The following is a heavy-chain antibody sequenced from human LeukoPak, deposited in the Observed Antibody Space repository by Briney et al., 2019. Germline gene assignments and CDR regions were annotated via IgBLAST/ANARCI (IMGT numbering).Heavy chain of an antibody. J-gene: IGHJ5*02. Sequence: SETLSLTCTVSGYSISSGYYWGWFRQPPGKGLEWIGYIYYSGSTNYNPSLKSRVTISVDTSKNQYSLKLSTATAADRAMYYCARVDLHDCVKDPWGQGTLVTVSS. CDR2: IYYSGST. CDR1: GYSISSGYY. D-gene: IGHD3-16*01. CDR3: ARVDLHDCVKDP. V-gene: IGHV4-38-2*02.